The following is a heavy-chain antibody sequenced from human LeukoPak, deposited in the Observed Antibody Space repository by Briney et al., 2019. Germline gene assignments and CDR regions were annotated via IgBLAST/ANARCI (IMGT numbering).Heavy chain of an antibody. Sequence: GESLXXSXXXXXYSFTSYWXGWVRQMPGKGLEWMGIIYPGDSYTRYSPSFQGQVTISADKSISTAYLQWSSLKASDTAMYYCARHVTTVTTSWFDPWGQGTLVTVSS. CDR1: XYSFTSYW. D-gene: IGHD4-11*01. CDR2: IYPGDSYT. J-gene: IGHJ5*02. CDR3: ARHVTTVTTSWFDP. V-gene: IGHV5-51*01.